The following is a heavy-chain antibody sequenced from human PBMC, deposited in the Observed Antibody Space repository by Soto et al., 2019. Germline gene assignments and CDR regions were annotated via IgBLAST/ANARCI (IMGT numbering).Heavy chain of an antibody. CDR3: AKVAVVVKVEFDS. CDR2: IDSGGRKT. V-gene: IGHV3-23*01. D-gene: IGHD2-15*01. CDR1: GFTFSTYA. Sequence: EVQLLESGGGLVQPGGSLTLSCAASGFTFSTYAMGWVRQAPGKGLEWVSSIDSGGRKTYYLVSVKGRFTISRDNSKNTVYLHMHSLRAEDTGIYFCAKVAVVVKVEFDSWGQGTLVTVS. J-gene: IGHJ4*02.